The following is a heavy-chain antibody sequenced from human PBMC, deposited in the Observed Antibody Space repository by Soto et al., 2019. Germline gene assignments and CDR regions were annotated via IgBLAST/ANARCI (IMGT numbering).Heavy chain of an antibody. CDR1: GLTFSSDA. CDR2: KTSGDRT. V-gene: IGHV3-23*01. CDR3: AKAPPCSSWFGYFDY. D-gene: IGHD6-13*01. Sequence: GGSLRLSCAASGLTFSSDAMSWARQAPGKGLKWVSSKTSGDRTYYADSVKGRFTISRDTSKNTLDLQMNSLRAEYTAVYYCAKAPPCSSWFGYFDYWGQGTVVTVSS. J-gene: IGHJ4*02.